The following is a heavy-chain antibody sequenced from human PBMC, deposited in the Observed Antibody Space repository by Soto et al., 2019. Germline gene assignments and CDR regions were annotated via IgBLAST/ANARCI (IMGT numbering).Heavy chain of an antibody. J-gene: IGHJ4*02. CDR1: GFTFSSYW. V-gene: IGHV3-74*03. CDR3: ARDMRGSPDY. CDR2: INPDGGTT. D-gene: IGHD1-26*01. Sequence: EGQLVESGGGLVQPGGSLRLSCTASGFTFSSYWMNWVRQAPGKGLDWVSLINPDGGTTTYAESVKGRFTIFRDNAKNKVYLRMTSLRVEETAVYYCARDMRGSPDYWGQGTLVTVSS.